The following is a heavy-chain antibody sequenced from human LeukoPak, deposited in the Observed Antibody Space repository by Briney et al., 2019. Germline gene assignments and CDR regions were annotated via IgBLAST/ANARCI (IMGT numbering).Heavy chain of an antibody. CDR3: ARRGSMTTIFFDP. CDR1: GGSISSGGYY. D-gene: IGHD5-24*01. J-gene: IGHJ5*02. CDR2: IYHSGST. V-gene: IGHV4-30-2*01. Sequence: SETLSLTCTVSGGSISSGGYYWSWIRQPPGKGLEWIGYIYHSGSTYYNPSLKSRVTISVDRSKNQFSLKLSSVTAADTAVYYCARRGSMTTIFFDPWGQGTLVTVSS.